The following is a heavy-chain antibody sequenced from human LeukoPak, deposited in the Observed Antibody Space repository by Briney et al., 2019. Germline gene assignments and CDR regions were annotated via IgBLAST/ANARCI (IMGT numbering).Heavy chain of an antibody. V-gene: IGHV3-30*18. CDR1: GFTFSSYG. Sequence: QAGGSLRLSCAASGFTFSSYGIHWVRQAPGKGLEWVAVISFDGTIKYYADSVKGRFTSSRDNSKNTLYLQMNSLRVEDTAVYYCAKDKDGRVAAAGIDYWGQGTLVTVSS. CDR3: AKDKDGRVAAAGIDY. D-gene: IGHD6-13*01. J-gene: IGHJ4*02. CDR2: ISFDGTIK.